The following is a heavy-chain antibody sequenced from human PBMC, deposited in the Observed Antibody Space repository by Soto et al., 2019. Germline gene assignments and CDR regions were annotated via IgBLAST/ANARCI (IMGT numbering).Heavy chain of an antibody. Sequence: GGSLRLSCAASGFTFSSYELKWVRQAPGKGLEWVSYISISGSTIYYADSVKARFTISRDNAKNSLYLQMNSLRAEDTAVYYCARDLPPPVGSHMGYWGQGTLVTVSS. CDR3: ARDLPPPVGSHMGY. J-gene: IGHJ4*02. V-gene: IGHV3-48*03. CDR2: ISISGSTI. CDR1: GFTFSSYE.